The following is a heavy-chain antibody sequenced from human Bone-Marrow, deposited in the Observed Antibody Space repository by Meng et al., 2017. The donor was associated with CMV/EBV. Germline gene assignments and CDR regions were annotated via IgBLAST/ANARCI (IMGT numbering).Heavy chain of an antibody. V-gene: IGHV1-8*03. CDR1: GYTFTSYY. CDR3: ARGLPAGPTVRFDY. Sequence: ASVKVSCKASGYTFTSYYMHWVRQAPGQRLEWMGWMNPYSGNSDFAQKFQDRVTITGDSSTTTAYMELSSLTSDDTAMYYCARGLPAGPTVRFDYWGQGTMVTVSS. J-gene: IGHJ4*02. D-gene: IGHD6-25*01. CDR2: MNPYSGNS.